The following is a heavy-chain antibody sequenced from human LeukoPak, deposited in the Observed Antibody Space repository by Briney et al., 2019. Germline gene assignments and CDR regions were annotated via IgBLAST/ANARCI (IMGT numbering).Heavy chain of an antibody. Sequence: GASVKVSCKASGYTFTGYYMHWVRQAPGQGLEWMGWINPNSGGTNYAQKFQGRVTMTRDTSISTAYKELSRLRSDDTAVYYCARVTTMGIYYYGMDVWGQGTTVTVSS. CDR1: GYTFTGYY. CDR3: ARVTTMGIYYYGMDV. V-gene: IGHV1-2*02. J-gene: IGHJ6*02. CDR2: INPNSGGT. D-gene: IGHD5-18*01.